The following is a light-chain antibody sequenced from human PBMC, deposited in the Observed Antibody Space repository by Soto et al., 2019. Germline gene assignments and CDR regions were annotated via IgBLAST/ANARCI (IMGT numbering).Light chain of an antibody. V-gene: IGKV3D-15*01. J-gene: IGKJ4*01. CDR3: QQYNDWPLT. Sequence: EIVLTQSPATLSASPGERVTLSCRASQSVSDNLAWYQQKPGQAPRLLIYGASIRATDIPARFSGSGSGTEFSRTISSLQSEDFAVYYCQQYNDWPLTFGGGTKVDIK. CDR1: QSVSDN. CDR2: GAS.